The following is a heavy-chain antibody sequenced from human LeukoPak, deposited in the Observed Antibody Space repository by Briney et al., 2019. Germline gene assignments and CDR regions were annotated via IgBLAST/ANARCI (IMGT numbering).Heavy chain of an antibody. V-gene: IGHV3-30*18. Sequence: GRSLRLSCAASGFTFSSYGMHWVRQAPGKGLEWVAVISYDGSNKYYADSVKGRFTISRDNSKNTLYLQMNSLRAEGTAVYYCGKEIAVAGTRWFDPWGQGTLVTVSS. J-gene: IGHJ5*02. CDR2: ISYDGSNK. CDR1: GFTFSSYG. CDR3: GKEIAVAGTRWFDP. D-gene: IGHD6-19*01.